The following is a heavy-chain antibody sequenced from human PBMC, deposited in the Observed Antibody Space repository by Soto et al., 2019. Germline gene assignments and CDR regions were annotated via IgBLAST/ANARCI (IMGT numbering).Heavy chain of an antibody. CDR1: GYSFTSYW. Sequence: PGESLKISCKGSGYSFTSYWIGWVRQMPGKGLEWMGIIYPGDSDTRYSPSFQGQVTISADKSISTAYLQWSSLKASDTAMYYCARVEGSSSSPEYYYYGMDVWGQGTTVTVSS. CDR2: IYPGDSDT. D-gene: IGHD6-6*01. J-gene: IGHJ6*02. V-gene: IGHV5-51*01. CDR3: ARVEGSSSSPEYYYYGMDV.